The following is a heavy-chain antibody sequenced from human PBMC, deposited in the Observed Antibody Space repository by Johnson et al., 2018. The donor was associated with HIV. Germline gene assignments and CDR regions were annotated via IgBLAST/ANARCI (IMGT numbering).Heavy chain of an antibody. CDR3: AKDMTAYFNFWSGYDQAFDI. V-gene: IGHV3-11*04. CDR2: ISNSASAI. CDR1: GFIFSDYY. J-gene: IGHJ3*02. D-gene: IGHD3-3*01. Sequence: QVQLVESGGGLVQPGGSLRLSCAASGFIFSDYYLTWIRQAPGKGLEWISYISNSASAIYYADSVTGRFTIPRDNAKNSLFLQMNSLRAEDTAVYYCAKDMTAYFNFWSGYDQAFDIWGQGTMVTVSS.